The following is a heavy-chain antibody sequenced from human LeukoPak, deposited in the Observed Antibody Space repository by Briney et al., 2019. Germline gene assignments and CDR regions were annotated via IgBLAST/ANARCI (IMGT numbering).Heavy chain of an antibody. V-gene: IGHV4-30-2*01. CDR2: IYHSGST. CDR1: GGSISSGGYS. J-gene: IGHJ5*02. CDR3: ARATYYYDSSGYYYEPSWFDP. Sequence: SETLSLTCAVSGGSISSGGYSWSWIRQPPGKGLEWIGYIYHSGSTYYNPSLKSRVTISVDRSKNQFSLKLSSVTAADTAVYYCARATYYYDSSGYYYEPSWFDPWGQGTLVTVSS. D-gene: IGHD3-22*01.